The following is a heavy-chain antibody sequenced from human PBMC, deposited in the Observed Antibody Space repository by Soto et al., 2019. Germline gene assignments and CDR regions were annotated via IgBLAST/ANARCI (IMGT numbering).Heavy chain of an antibody. CDR2: ISSSSSYI. CDR1: GFTFSTYS. CDR3: ARYDSSGDYWPYYYYGMDV. D-gene: IGHD3-22*01. J-gene: IGHJ6*02. Sequence: EVQLVESGGGLVKPGGSLRLSCAASGFTFSTYSMNWVRQAPGKGLEWVSSISSSSSYIYYADSVKARFTIASDNAKNSLYLKMNSLRAEDTAVYYCARYDSSGDYWPYYYYGMDVWGQGTTVTVSS. V-gene: IGHV3-21*01.